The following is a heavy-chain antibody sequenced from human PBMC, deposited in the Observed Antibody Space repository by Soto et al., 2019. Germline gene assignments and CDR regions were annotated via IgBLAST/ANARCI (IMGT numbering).Heavy chain of an antibody. D-gene: IGHD3-3*01. V-gene: IGHV3-33*01. CDR2: IWYDGSNR. CDR1: GFTFSSYG. J-gene: IGHJ4*02. CDR3: ARDRGDFWSGYSPQFDY. Sequence: PGGSLRLSCAASGFTFSSYGMHWVRQAPGKGLEWVAVIWYDGSNRYYADSVKGRFTISRDNSKNTLYLQMNSLRAEDTAVYYCARDRGDFWSGYSPQFDYWGQGTLVTVSS.